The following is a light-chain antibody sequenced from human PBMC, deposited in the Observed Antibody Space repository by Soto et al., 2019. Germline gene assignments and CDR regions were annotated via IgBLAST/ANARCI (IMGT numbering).Light chain of an antibody. J-gene: IGKJ4*01. V-gene: IGKV1-5*01. CDR3: QHYNSYPLT. Sequence: DIQMTQSPSTRSASIGDRVTITCRASQSISRWVAWYQQKPGKAPELLINHASRLESGVPSRFSGSGSGSEFTLTISSLQPDDFATYYCQHYNSYPLTFGGGTKVDIK. CDR2: HAS. CDR1: QSISRW.